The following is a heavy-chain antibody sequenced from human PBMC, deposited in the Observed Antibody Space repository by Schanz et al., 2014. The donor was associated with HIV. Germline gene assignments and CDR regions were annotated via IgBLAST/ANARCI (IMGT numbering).Heavy chain of an antibody. CDR1: GFTFDDYA. Sequence: VQLVESGGGVVQPGRSLRLSCAASGFTFDDYAMHWVRQVPGKGLEWVSGISWNSGSIGYADSVKGRFTISRDNAKNSLYLQMNSLRVEDTALYYCAKDMGRQPEYFQHWGQGTLVTVSS. CDR2: ISWNSGSI. J-gene: IGHJ1*01. CDR3: AKDMGRQPEYFQH. V-gene: IGHV3-9*01. D-gene: IGHD6-6*01.